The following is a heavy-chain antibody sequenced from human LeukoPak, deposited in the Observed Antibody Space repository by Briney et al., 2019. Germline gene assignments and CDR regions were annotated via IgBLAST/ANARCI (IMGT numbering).Heavy chain of an antibody. CDR3: ASVTYYDSSNPPGTNYYYGMDV. J-gene: IGHJ6*02. V-gene: IGHV1-2*02. CDR2: INPNSGGT. CDR1: GYTFTGYY. D-gene: IGHD3-22*01. Sequence: GASVKVSCKASGYTFTGYYMHWVRQAPGQGLEWMGWINPNSGGTNYAQEFQGRVTMTRDTSISTAYMELSRLRSDDTAVYYCASVTYYDSSNPPGTNYYYGMDVWGQGTTVTVSS.